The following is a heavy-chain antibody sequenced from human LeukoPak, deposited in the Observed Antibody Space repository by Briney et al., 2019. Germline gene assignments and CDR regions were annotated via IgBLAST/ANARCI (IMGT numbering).Heavy chain of an antibody. V-gene: IGHV3-48*03. J-gene: IGHJ4*02. D-gene: IGHD5-18*01. Sequence: PGGSLRLSCAASGFTFSNYGFNWVRQAPGKGLEWISYISSSGRNIYYADSVKGRFTISRDNAKSSLYLQMNSLRAEDTAVYYCARDLVQLWSKDYWGQGTLVTVSS. CDR1: GFTFSNYG. CDR2: ISSSGRNI. CDR3: ARDLVQLWSKDY.